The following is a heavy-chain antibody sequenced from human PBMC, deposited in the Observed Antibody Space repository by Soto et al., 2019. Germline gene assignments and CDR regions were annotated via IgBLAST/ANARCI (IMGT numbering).Heavy chain of an antibody. CDR2: IIPIFGTA. V-gene: IGHV1-69*13. CDR3: ALVFTMVRGGELYGMDV. D-gene: IGHD3-10*01. Sequence: SVKVSCKASGGTFSSYAISWVRQAPGQGLEWMGGIIPIFGTANYAQKFQGRVTITADESTSTAYMELSSLRSEDTAVYYCALVFTMVRGGELYGMDVWGQGTTVTVSS. J-gene: IGHJ6*02. CDR1: GGTFSSYA.